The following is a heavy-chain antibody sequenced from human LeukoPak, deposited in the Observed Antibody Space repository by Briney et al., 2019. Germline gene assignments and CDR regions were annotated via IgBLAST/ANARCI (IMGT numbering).Heavy chain of an antibody. D-gene: IGHD1-26*01. J-gene: IGHJ4*02. CDR2: ISYDGSNK. V-gene: IGHV3-30-3*01. CDR1: GFTFSSYA. CDR3: ARGLVGATRGPCDY. Sequence: SGGSLRLSCAASGFTFSSYAMQWVRQAPGKGLEGVAVISYDGSNKYYADSVKGRFTISRDNSKSTLYLQMNSLRAEDTAVYYCARGLVGATRGPCDYWGQGTLVTVSS.